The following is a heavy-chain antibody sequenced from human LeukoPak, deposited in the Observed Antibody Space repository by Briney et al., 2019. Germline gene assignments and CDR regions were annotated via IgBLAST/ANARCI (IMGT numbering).Heavy chain of an antibody. CDR2: VRYDGSNK. CDR1: GFTFSAYG. CDR3: AKDYSLYCSSASCYTPFDY. D-gene: IGHD2-2*02. V-gene: IGHV3-30*02. Sequence: GGSLRLSCAASGFTFSAYGMHWVRRAPGKGLEWLAFVRYDGSNKYYADSVKGRFTISRDYSRNMLYLQMDSLRAEDTAFYYCAKDYSLYCSSASCYTPFDYWGQGALVTVSS. J-gene: IGHJ4*02.